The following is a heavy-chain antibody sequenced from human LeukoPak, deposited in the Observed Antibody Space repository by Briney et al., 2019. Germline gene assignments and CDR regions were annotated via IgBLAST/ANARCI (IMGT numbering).Heavy chain of an antibody. D-gene: IGHD6-13*01. CDR2: IYYSGST. V-gene: IGHV4-39*07. J-gene: IGHJ4*02. CDR3: ARVGSWRYDY. Sequence: SETLSLTCTVSGGSISSSSYYWGWIRQPPGKGLEWIGSIYYSGSTYYNPSLKSRVTISVDTSKNQFSLKLSSVTAADTAVYYCARVGSWRYDYWGQGTLVTVSS. CDR1: GGSISSSSYY.